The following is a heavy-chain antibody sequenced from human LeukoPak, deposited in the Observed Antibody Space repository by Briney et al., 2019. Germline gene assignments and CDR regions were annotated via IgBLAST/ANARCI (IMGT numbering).Heavy chain of an antibody. CDR2: ISAYNGNT. CDR1: GYTFTSSG. CDR3: ARVVGATTPRDRFDY. D-gene: IGHD1-26*01. Sequence: ASVKDSCKASGYTFTSSGISWVRQAPGQGLEWMGWISAYNGNTNYAQKLQGRVTMTTDTSTSTAYMELRSLRSDDTAVYYCARVVGATTPRDRFDYWGQGTLVTVSS. J-gene: IGHJ4*02. V-gene: IGHV1-18*01.